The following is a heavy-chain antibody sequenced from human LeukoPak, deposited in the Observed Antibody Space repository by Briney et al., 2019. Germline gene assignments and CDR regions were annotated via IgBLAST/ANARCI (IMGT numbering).Heavy chain of an antibody. CDR1: GGTFSSYA. D-gene: IGHD3-10*01. CDR2: IIPIFGTA. V-gene: IGHV1-69*13. J-gene: IGHJ4*02. Sequence: SVKVSCKASGGTFSSYAISWVRQAPGQGLEWMGGIIPIFGTANYAQKFQGRVTITADESSSTAYMELSSLRSEDTAVYYCASGGYGSGGYYFDYWGQGTLVTVSS. CDR3: ASGGYGSGGYYFDY.